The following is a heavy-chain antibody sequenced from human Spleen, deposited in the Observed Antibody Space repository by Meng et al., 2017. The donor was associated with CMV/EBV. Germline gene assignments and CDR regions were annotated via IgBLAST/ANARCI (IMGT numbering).Heavy chain of an antibody. V-gene: IGHV3-72*01. CDR3: ARAIPLQH. D-gene: IGHD2-21*01. J-gene: IGHJ1*01. Sequence: GGSLRLSCAASGFTFSDHYMDWVRQAPGKGLEWVGRTRNKANSYTTEYAASVKGRFTISRDDSKNSRYLQMNSLKTEDTAVYYCARAIPLQHWGQGALVTVSS. CDR2: TRNKANSYTT. CDR1: GFTFSDHY.